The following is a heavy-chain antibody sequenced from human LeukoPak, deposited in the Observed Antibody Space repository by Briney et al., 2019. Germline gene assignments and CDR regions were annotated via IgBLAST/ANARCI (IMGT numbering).Heavy chain of an antibody. D-gene: IGHD2-21*01. CDR1: GFTVGLSW. V-gene: IGHV3-74*01. CDR2: IKHDGST. CDR3: ARDRTYSSDY. J-gene: IGHJ4*02. Sequence: GFLRLSCAASGFTVGLSWMYWVRQAPGKGLMWVSVIKHDGSTNYADSAKGRFTISRDNAKNTVYLQMNSLTAEDTAIYYCARDRTYSSDYWGQGTVVTVSS.